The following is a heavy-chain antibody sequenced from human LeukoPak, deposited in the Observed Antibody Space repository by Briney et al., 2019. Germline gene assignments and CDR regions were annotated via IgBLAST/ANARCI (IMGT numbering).Heavy chain of an antibody. J-gene: IGHJ2*01. CDR1: GFTFSSYA. CDR2: ISGSGGST. CDR3: AKGRDVYNYWYFDL. D-gene: IGHD5-24*01. Sequence: PGGSLRLSCVASGFTFSSYAMSWVRQAPGKGLEWVSAISGSGGSTYYADSVKGRFTISRDNSKNTMYLQMNSLRAEDTAVYYCAKGRDVYNYWYFDLWGRGTLVTVSS. V-gene: IGHV3-23*01.